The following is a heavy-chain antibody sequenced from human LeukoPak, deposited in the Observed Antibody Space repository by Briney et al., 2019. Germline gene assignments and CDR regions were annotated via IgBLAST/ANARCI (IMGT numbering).Heavy chain of an antibody. CDR3: ATYSGNYSLDY. V-gene: IGHV3-21*01. D-gene: IGHD1-26*01. CDR2: ISSSRSYI. Sequence: GGSLRLSCAASGFTFSSYSMNWVRQAPGKGLEWVSSISSSRSYIYYADSVRGRFTISRDNAKNSLYLQMSSLTAGDTAVYYCATYSGNYSLDYWGQGALVTVSS. J-gene: IGHJ4*02. CDR1: GFTFSSYS.